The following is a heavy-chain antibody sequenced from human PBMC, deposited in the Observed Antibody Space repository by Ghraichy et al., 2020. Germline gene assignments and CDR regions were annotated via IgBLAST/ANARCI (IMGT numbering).Heavy chain of an antibody. J-gene: IGHJ4*02. V-gene: IGHV1-18*04. CDR3: ARVFANPYYYGSGTPYYFDY. D-gene: IGHD3-10*01. CDR2: ISAYNGNT. Sequence: ASVKVSCKASGYTFTSYGISWVRQAPGQGLEWMGWISAYNGNTNYAQKLQGRVTMTTDTSTSTAYMELRSLRSDDTAVYYCARVFANPYYYGSGTPYYFDYWGQGTLVTVSS. CDR1: GYTFTSYG.